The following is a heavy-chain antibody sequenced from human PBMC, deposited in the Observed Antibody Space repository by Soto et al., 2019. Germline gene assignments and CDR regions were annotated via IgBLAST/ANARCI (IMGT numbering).Heavy chain of an antibody. Sequence: GGSLRLSCESSGFSFVYYTMSSVRQAPGKGLEWVSVISGSGDTIYYADSVKGRFTISRDNFKSTLYLQMNSLRADDTAVYYCADPLPAATHYDNYDMDVWGHGT. V-gene: IGHV3-23*01. J-gene: IGHJ6*02. CDR3: ADPLPAATHYDNYDMDV. D-gene: IGHD2-2*01. CDR2: ISGSGDTI. CDR1: GFSFVYYT.